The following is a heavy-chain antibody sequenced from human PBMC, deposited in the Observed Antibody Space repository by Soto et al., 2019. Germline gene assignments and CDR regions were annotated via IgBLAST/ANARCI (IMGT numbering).Heavy chain of an antibody. Sequence: QRCSLRGAMSGGIAGKHTAAGSGSNQSPSRGLEWLGRTYYRSKWYNDYAVSVKSRITINPDTSKNQFSLHLNSVTPEDTALYYCVRDVGFDFDYWVQRTLVIVSS. CDR2: TYYRSKWYN. J-gene: IGHJ4*02. CDR3: VRDVGFDFDY. V-gene: IGHV6-1*01. D-gene: IGHD1-26*01. CDR1: GGIAGKHTAA.